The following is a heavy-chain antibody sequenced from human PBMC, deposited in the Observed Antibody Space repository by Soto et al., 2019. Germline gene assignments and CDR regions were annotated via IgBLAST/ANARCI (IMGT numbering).Heavy chain of an antibody. Sequence: ESLKISYKGSVYTFTNYWIGWVRQMPEKGLEWMGIIYPGDSDTKYNPSFQGQVTISADKSITTTYLRWTSLKASDTAIDYCAASIFYYGMDVWGQGSTVTVSS. CDR1: VYTFTNYW. V-gene: IGHV5-51*01. CDR2: IYPGDSDT. J-gene: IGHJ6*01. CDR3: AASIFYYGMDV.